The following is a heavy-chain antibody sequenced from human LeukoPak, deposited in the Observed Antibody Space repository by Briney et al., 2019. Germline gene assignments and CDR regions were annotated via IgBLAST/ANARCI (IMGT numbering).Heavy chain of an antibody. Sequence: ASVKVSCKASGYTFTGYNMHWVRQAPGQGLEWMGWINPNSGGTNYAQKFQGRVTMTRDTSISTAYMELSRLRSDDTAVYYCARGYILNDAFDIWGQGTMVTVSS. J-gene: IGHJ3*02. V-gene: IGHV1-2*02. D-gene: IGHD5-12*01. CDR3: ARGYILNDAFDI. CDR1: GYTFTGYN. CDR2: INPNSGGT.